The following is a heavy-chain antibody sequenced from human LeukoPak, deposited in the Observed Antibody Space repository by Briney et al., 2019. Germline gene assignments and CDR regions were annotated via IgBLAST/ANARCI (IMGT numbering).Heavy chain of an antibody. V-gene: IGHV4-59*08. CDR1: GGSIISYY. D-gene: IGHD6-19*01. CDR2: IYYSGST. J-gene: IGHJ4*02. Sequence: PSETLSLTCTVSGGSIISYYWSWIRQPPGKGLEWIGYIYYSGSTNYNPSLKSRVTISVDTSKNQFSLKLSSVTAADTAVYYCARQGYSSSYYFDYWGQGTLVTVSS. CDR3: ARQGYSSSYYFDY.